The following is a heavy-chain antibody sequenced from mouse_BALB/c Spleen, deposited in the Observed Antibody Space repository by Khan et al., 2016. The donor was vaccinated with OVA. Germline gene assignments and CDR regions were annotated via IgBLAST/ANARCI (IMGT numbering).Heavy chain of an antibody. CDR2: INPHIGET. V-gene: IGHV1-20*02. D-gene: IGHD1-1*01. J-gene: IGHJ2*01. CDR1: GYSFTGYF. CDR3: ARNNGSDFDY. Sequence: VQLKQSGPELVKPGASVKISCKASGYSFTGYFMNWVMQSHGKSLEWIGRINPHIGETFYNKKFKGKATLTVDESSSTAHMQLRSLASEDSAVYSCARNNGSDFDYWGQGTTLTVSS.